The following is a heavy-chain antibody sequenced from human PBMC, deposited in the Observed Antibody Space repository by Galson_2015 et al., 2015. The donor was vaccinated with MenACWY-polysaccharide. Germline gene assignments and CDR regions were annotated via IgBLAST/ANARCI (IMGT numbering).Heavy chain of an antibody. V-gene: IGHV3-7*01. D-gene: IGHD3-10*01. Sequence: SLRLSCAASGFTFSTYWMTWVRQAPGKGLEWVANIKQDGTEKYYADSVKGRFTISRDNAKNSLYLQMDSLTAEDTAVYYCASRLVRDNVWPSWGQGTLVTVSP. CDR3: ASRLVRDNVWPS. CDR2: IKQDGTEK. J-gene: IGHJ5*02. CDR1: GFTFSTYW.